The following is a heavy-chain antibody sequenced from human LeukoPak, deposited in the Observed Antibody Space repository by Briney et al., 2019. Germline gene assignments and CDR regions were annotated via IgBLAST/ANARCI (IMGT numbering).Heavy chain of an antibody. Sequence: GGSLRLSCAASGFTFSKYGMHWVRQAPGKGLEWVAVISNDGSDTYYVDSVKGRFTISRDNSKNTVYLQMNSLRTEDTAVYYCAKAGGRAQTPFDPWGQGALVIVSS. V-gene: IGHV3-30*18. D-gene: IGHD2-15*01. J-gene: IGHJ5*02. CDR3: AKAGGRAQTPFDP. CDR2: ISNDGSDT. CDR1: GFTFSKYG.